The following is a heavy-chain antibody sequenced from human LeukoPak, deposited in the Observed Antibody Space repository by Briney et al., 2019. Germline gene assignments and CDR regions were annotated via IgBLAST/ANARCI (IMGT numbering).Heavy chain of an antibody. CDR3: ATVGVARRGDFFYY. D-gene: IGHD2-15*01. V-gene: IGHV1-2*02. CDR1: GYTFTGYY. Sequence: ASVKVSCKASGYTFTGYYMHWVRQAPGQGLEWMGWMNPNSGGTNYAQKFQGRVTMTRDTSISTAYMELSRLRSDDTAVYNCATVGVARRGDFFYYWGQGTLVTVSS. CDR2: MNPNSGGT. J-gene: IGHJ4*02.